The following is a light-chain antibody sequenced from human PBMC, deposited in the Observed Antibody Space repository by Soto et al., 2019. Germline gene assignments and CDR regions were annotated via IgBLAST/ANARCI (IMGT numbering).Light chain of an antibody. Sequence: EIVLTQSPGTLSLSPGERATLSCRASQSVSSSYLAWYQQKPGQAPWLLIYGASSRATGIPDRFSGSGSGTDFTLTISRLEREDFAVYYCQQYRTFGQGTKVEIK. CDR1: QSVSSSY. CDR3: QQYRT. V-gene: IGKV3-20*01. J-gene: IGKJ1*01. CDR2: GAS.